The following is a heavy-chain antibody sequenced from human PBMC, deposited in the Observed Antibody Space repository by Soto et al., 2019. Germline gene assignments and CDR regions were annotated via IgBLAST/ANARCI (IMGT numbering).Heavy chain of an antibody. V-gene: IGHV1-18*04. CDR3: TTDGPTNSGNLYAFDI. J-gene: IGHJ3*02. Sequence: QAQLVQSGAEVKKSGASVRVSCKASGYTLTNYGVTWVRQAPGQGLEWLGRVTPFKADTNYAQNLQGRVTMATDTSPSTAYLELRSMRSDDTAVYFCTTDGPTNSGNLYAFDICGQRTMVTVSA. CDR1: GYTLTNYG. D-gene: IGHD5-12*01. CDR2: VTPFKADT.